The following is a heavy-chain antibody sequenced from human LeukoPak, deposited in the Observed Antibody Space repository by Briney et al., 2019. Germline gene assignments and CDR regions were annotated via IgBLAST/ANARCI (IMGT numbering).Heavy chain of an antibody. J-gene: IGHJ6*03. CDR2: ISGSGGST. D-gene: IGHD2-8*01. CDR1: GFTFSSYA. CDR3: AKCKLLWYYMDV. Sequence: PVGSLRLSCAASGFTFSSYAMSWVRQAPGKGLEWVSAISGSGGSTYYADSVKGRFTISRDNSKNTLYLQMNSLRAEDTAVYYCAKCKLLWYYMDVWGKGTTVTVSS. V-gene: IGHV3-23*01.